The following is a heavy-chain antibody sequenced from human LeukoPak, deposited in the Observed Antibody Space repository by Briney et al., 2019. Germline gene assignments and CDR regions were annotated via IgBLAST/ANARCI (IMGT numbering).Heavy chain of an antibody. CDR3: AREKRWLQHDAFDI. D-gene: IGHD5-24*01. J-gene: IGHJ3*02. CDR2: IYYSGST. Sequence: SETLSLTCGVSGGSISGSYWWSWVRQPPGKGLEWIGYIYYSGSTNYNPSLKSRVTISVDTSKNQFSLKLSSVTAADTAVYYCAREKRWLQHDAFDIWGQGTMVTVSS. CDR1: GGSISGSYW. V-gene: IGHV4-61*01.